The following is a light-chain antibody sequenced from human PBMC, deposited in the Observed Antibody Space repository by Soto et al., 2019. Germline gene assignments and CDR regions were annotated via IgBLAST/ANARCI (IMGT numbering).Light chain of an antibody. CDR3: QQSFSTPPT. V-gene: IGKV1-39*01. CDR2: GAS. J-gene: IGKJ4*02. CDR1: QTVSTY. Sequence: DIQMTQSPPSVSASVGDRVIITCRTSQTVSTYLSWYQQKLGKAPRLLIYGASTLQGGVPSRFDGSGSGTDFTLTIVNFQPEDFATYYCQQSFSTPPTFGRGTKVEI.